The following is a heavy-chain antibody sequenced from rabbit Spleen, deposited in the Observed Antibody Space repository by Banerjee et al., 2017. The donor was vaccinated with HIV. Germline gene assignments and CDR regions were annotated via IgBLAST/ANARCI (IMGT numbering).Heavy chain of an antibody. Sequence: QEQLVESGGGLVQPEGSLTLTCTASGFSFSSSYWICWVRQAPGKGLEWIACIDTGGGSTYYASWAKGRFTISKTSSTTVTLQMTSLTGADTATHFCGRGPNGYGVATSDLWGPGTLVTVS. V-gene: IGHV1S45*01. CDR2: IDTGGGST. CDR1: GFSFSSSYW. CDR3: GRGPNGYGVATSDL. D-gene: IGHD6-1*01. J-gene: IGHJ3*01.